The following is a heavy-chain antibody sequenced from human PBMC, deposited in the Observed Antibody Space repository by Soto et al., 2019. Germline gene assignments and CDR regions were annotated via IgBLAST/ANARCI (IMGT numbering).Heavy chain of an antibody. J-gene: IGHJ4*02. CDR1: GDSISSYY. CDR3: ARVKLGERWLQPFDY. V-gene: IGHV4-59*01. Sequence: NPSETLSLTCTVSGDSISSYYWSWIRQPPGKGLEWIGYIYYSGSTNYNPSLKSRVTISVDTSKNQFSLKLSSVTAADTAVYYCARVKLGERWLQPFDYWGQGTPVTVSS. CDR2: IYYSGST. D-gene: IGHD3-10*01.